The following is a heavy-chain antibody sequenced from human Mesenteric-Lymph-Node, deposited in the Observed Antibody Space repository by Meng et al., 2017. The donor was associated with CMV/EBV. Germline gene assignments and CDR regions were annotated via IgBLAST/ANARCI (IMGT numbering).Heavy chain of an antibody. CDR3: AREIGNNYGSYQYGMDV. J-gene: IGHJ6*02. D-gene: IGHD5-18*01. CDR1: GFTFSNYA. V-gene: IGHV3-30*14. CDR2: ISYDGSNK. Sequence: GGSLRLSCAASGFTFSNYAIHWVRQAPGRGLEWVAVISYDGSNKYYADSVKGRFTISRDKSKNTLYLQMNSLRAEDTAVYYCAREIGNNYGSYQYGMDVWGQGTMVTVSS.